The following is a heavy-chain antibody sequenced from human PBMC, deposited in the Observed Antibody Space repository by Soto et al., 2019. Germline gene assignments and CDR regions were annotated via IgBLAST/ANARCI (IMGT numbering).Heavy chain of an antibody. V-gene: IGHV3-15*01. CDR1: GFAFSNAW. Sequence: GGSLRLSCAASGFAFSNAWMNWVRQAPGKGLEWVGLIKSKTDGGTIDYPAPVRGRFIISRDDSTNTLYLQMNSLKTEDTAVYYCATAHPRGPDYWGQGTLVTVSS. CDR3: ATAHPRGPDY. D-gene: IGHD5-12*01. CDR2: IKSKTDGGTI. J-gene: IGHJ4*02.